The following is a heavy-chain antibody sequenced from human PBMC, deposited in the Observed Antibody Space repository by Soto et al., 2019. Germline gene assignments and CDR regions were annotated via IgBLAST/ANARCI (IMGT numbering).Heavy chain of an antibody. CDR3: ARHVGSGSYKYYFDY. CDR1: GGSISSGGYY. CDR2: IYYSGST. D-gene: IGHD3-10*01. J-gene: IGHJ4*02. V-gene: IGHV4-31*03. Sequence: SETLSLTCTVSGGSISSGGYYWSWIRQHPGKGLEWIGYIYYSGSTYYNPSLKSRVTISVDTSKNQFSLKLSSVTAADTAVYYCARHVGSGSYKYYFDYWGQGTLVTVSS.